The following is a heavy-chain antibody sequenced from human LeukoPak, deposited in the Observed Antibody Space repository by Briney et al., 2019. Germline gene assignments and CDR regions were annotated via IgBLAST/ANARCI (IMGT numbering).Heavy chain of an antibody. J-gene: IGHJ4*02. CDR3: AKGLATALGPAAMPL. CDR1: GGSISSGSYY. D-gene: IGHD2-2*01. V-gene: IGHV4-31*03. Sequence: SGTLSLTCTVSGGSISSGSYYWTWIRQHPGKGLEWIGYIYSSGSAYYNPSLKSRVTISIDTSKNQFSLMLRSVTAADTAVYYCAKGLATALGPAAMPLWGQGTLVTVSS. CDR2: IYSSGSA.